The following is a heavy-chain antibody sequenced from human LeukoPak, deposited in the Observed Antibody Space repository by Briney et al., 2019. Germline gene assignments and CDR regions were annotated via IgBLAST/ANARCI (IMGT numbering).Heavy chain of an antibody. J-gene: IGHJ4*02. D-gene: IGHD3-10*01. Sequence: SETLSLTCAVSGGSISSGGYSSSWIRQPPGKGLEWIGYIYHSGSTYYNPSLKSRVTISVDRSKNQFSLKLSSVTAADTAVYYCARARPRGVMGFDYWGQGTLVTVSS. CDR1: GGSISSGGYS. V-gene: IGHV4-30-2*01. CDR2: IYHSGST. CDR3: ARARPRGVMGFDY.